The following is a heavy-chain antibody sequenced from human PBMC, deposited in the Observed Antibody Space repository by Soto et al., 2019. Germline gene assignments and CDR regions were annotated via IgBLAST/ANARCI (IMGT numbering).Heavy chain of an antibody. CDR3: ARYIPGVRYYGMDV. V-gene: IGHV3-23*01. J-gene: IGHJ6*02. Sequence: PXGSLRLSCAASGFTFSSYAMTWVRQAPGKGLEWVSLIGESGTPTYYADSVKGRFTISRDNSGNTLFLEMHSLRAEDTAVYYCARYIPGVRYYGMDVWGQGTTVTVSS. D-gene: IGHD2-2*01. CDR1: GFTFSSYA. CDR2: IGESGTPT.